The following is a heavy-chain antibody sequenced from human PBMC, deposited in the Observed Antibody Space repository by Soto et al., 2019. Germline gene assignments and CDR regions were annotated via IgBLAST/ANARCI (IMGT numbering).Heavy chain of an antibody. V-gene: IGHV3-23*01. CDR1: GFTLRNYA. D-gene: IGHD1-20*01. CDR3: AKAKNDYNWDNRPPFDY. J-gene: IGHJ4*02. Sequence: GGSLRLSCEASGFTLRNYAMTWIRQAPGKGLEWVSLISANDVGTYYAESMKTRFTISTDQSRNTVYLQMDSLRADDTAIYYCAKAKNDYNWDNRPPFDYWGQGTLVTVSS. CDR2: ISANDVGT.